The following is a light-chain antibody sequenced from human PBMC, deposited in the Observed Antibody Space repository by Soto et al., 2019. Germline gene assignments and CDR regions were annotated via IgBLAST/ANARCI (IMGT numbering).Light chain of an antibody. CDR1: QSVRSSY. J-gene: IGKJ4*01. V-gene: IGKV3-20*01. Sequence: EIVLTQSPGTLSLSPGERATLSCRASQSVRSSYLAWYQQKPGQAPRLLIYGASSRATGIPDRFSGGGSGTDFTLTISRLEPEDLAVYYCQQYGNSPTFGGGIKVEIK. CDR3: QQYGNSPT. CDR2: GAS.